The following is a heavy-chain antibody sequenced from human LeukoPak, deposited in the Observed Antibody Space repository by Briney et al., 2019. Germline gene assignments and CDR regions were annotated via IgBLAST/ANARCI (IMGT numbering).Heavy chain of an antibody. V-gene: IGHV3-23*01. CDR1: GFSFRNFA. D-gene: IGHD6-19*01. Sequence: GGSLRLSCAASGFSFRNFAMNWVRQAPGKGLEWVATVGSSGGMTNYADSVKGRFTISRDNSNYTLYLQMSSLRVEDTAVYFCAKYLQSVYSSGWLHHYFDSWGPGTLVIVSS. J-gene: IGHJ4*02. CDR2: VGSSGGMT. CDR3: AKYLQSVYSSGWLHHYFDS.